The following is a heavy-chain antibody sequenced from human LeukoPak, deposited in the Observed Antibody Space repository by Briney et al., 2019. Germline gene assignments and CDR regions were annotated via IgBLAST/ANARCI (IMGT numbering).Heavy chain of an antibody. J-gene: IGHJ4*02. CDR3: VREPGPGYFDY. CDR2: ISQAGSDR. V-gene: IGHV3-30-3*01. CDR1: GLTFSSHA. Sequence: PGGSLRLSCAASGLTFSSHAMHWVRQAPGKGLEWVAVISQAGSDRNYTDSVKGRFTITRDNSRNTLYLEMNSLRAGDTAVYYCVREPGPGYFDYWGRGTLVTVSS. D-gene: IGHD6-13*01.